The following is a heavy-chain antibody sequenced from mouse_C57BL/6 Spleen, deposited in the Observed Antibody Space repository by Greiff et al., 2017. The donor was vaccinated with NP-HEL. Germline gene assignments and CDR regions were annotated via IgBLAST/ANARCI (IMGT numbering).Heavy chain of an antibody. CDR2: IYPGDGDT. CDR3: AGGYDGSWFAY. CDR1: GYAFSSSW. Sequence: QVQLQQSGPELVKPGASVTISCKASGYAFSSSWMNWVKQRPGKGLEWIGRIYPGDGDTNYNGKFKGKATLTADKSSSTAYMQLSSLTSEDSAVYFCAGGYDGSWFAYWGQGTLVTVSA. J-gene: IGHJ3*01. V-gene: IGHV1-82*01. D-gene: IGHD2-2*01.